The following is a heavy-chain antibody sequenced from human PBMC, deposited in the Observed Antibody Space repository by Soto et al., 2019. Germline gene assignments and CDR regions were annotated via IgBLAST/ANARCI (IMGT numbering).Heavy chain of an antibody. J-gene: IGHJ6*02. Sequence: LSLTCAASGFTFSSYAMSWVRQAPGKGLEWVSAISGSGGSTYYADSVKGRFTISRDNSKNTLYLQMNSLRAEDTAVYYCAKTGDSSGYYYYYYGMDVWGQGTTVTVSS. CDR3: AKTGDSSGYYYYYYGMDV. CDR2: ISGSGGST. CDR1: GFTFSSYA. V-gene: IGHV3-23*01. D-gene: IGHD3-22*01.